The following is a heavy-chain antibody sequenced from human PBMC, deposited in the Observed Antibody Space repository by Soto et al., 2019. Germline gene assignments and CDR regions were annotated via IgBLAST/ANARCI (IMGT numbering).Heavy chain of an antibody. D-gene: IGHD3-3*01. CDR2: IDTSGST. CDR3: ARGGQDFWSGPFDY. V-gene: IGHV4-4*07. Sequence: SCKASGYTFTSYYCNWIRQPAGKGLEWIGRIDTSGSTNYNPSLKSRVTMSVDTSKQEFSLKLSSVTAADTALYYCARGGQDFWSGPFDYWGRGALVSVSS. CDR1: GYTFTSYY. J-gene: IGHJ4*02.